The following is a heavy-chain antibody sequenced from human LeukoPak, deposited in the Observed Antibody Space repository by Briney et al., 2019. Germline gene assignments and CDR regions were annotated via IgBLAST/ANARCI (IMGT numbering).Heavy chain of an antibody. V-gene: IGHV3-23*01. D-gene: IGHD5-12*01. CDR2: ISGSGGST. CDR3: AKMSSGQTYFDY. CDR1: GFTVSSNY. Sequence: PGGSLRLSCAASGFTVSSNYMSWVRQAPGKGLEWVSAISGSGGSTYYADSVKGRFTISRDNSKNTLYLQMNSLRAEDTAVYYCAKMSSGQTYFDYWGQGTLVTVSS. J-gene: IGHJ4*02.